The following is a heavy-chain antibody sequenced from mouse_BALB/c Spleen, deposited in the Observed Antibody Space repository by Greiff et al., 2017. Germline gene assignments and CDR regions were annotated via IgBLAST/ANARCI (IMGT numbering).Heavy chain of an antibody. CDR2: ISSGSSTI. CDR3: ARFSSRGAMDY. CDR1: GFTFSSFG. V-gene: IGHV5-17*02. Sequence: EVQVVESGGGLVQPGGSRKLSCAASGFTFSSFGMHWVRQAPEKGLEWVAYISSGSSTIYYADTVKGRFTISRDNPKNTLFLQMTSLRSEDTAMYYCARFSSRGAMDYWGQGTSVTVSS. J-gene: IGHJ4*01. D-gene: IGHD1-1*01.